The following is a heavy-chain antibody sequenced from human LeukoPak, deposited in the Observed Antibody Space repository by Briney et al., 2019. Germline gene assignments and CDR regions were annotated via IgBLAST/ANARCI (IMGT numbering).Heavy chain of an antibody. Sequence: PSETLSLTCAVYGGSFSGYYWSWIRQPPGKGLEWIGEINHSGSTNYNPSLKSRVTISVDTSKNQFSLKLSSVTAADTAVYYCARDRYCSGGSCQKAIRRSYNWFDPWGQGTLVTVSS. CDR1: GGSFSGYY. CDR2: INHSGST. V-gene: IGHV4-34*01. D-gene: IGHD2-15*01. J-gene: IGHJ5*02. CDR3: ARDRYCSGGSCQKAIRRSYNWFDP.